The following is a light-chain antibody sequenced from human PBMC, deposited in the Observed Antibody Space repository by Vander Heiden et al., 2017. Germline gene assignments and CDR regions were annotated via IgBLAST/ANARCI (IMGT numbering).Light chain of an antibody. V-gene: IGLV2-14*03. J-gene: IGLJ2*01. CDR1: SSDIGSYNY. CDR2: DVS. Sequence: QSALTQPASVSGSPGPSITLSCTGTSSDIGSYNYVSWYQQHPGKAPKLLIYDVSNRPSGVSNRFSGSKSGNTASLTISGLQAEDEADYYCSSYTSSTTLVVFGGGTKLTVL. CDR3: SSYTSSTTLVV.